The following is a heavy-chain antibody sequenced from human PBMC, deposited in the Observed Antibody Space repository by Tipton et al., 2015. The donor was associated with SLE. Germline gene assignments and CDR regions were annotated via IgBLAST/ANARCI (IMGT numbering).Heavy chain of an antibody. CDR2: IYYSGST. J-gene: IGHJ6*03. V-gene: IGHV4-59*01. D-gene: IGHD1-26*01. Sequence: TLSLTCTVSGASISSSYWIWIRQPPGKGLEWIGYIYYSGSTNYNPSLKSRVTISVDTSKTQFSLKLSSVTAADTAVYYCARQSVGGVPYFYYMDVWGKGTTVTVSS. CDR1: GASISSSY. CDR3: ARQSVGGVPYFYYMDV.